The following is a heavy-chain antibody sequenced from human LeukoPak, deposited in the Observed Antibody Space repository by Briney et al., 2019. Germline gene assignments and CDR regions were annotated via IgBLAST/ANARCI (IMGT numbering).Heavy chain of an antibody. J-gene: IGHJ4*02. D-gene: IGHD4-17*01. CDR2: ISTNGGST. V-gene: IGHV3-64D*06. Sequence: PGGSLRLSCSASGFTFSSYAMHWVRQAPGKGLEYLSAISTNGGSTYYADSVNGRFTISRDNSKNTLYLQMSSLRAEDTVVYYCVREGYGDYIYDYWGQGTLVTVSS. CDR1: GFTFSSYA. CDR3: VREGYGDYIYDY.